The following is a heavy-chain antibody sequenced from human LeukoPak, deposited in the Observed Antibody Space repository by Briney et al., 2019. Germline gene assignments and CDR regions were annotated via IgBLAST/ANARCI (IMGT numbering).Heavy chain of an antibody. J-gene: IGHJ4*02. CDR1: GGSISSGDYY. CDR3: ARGSRQQLVRRGFDC. Sequence: PSQTLSLTCTVSGGSISSGDYYWSWIRQPPGKGLEWIGEINHSGSTNYNPSLKSRVTISVDTSKNQFSLKLSSVTAADTAVYYCARGSRQQLVRRGFDCWGQGTLVTVSS. CDR2: INHSGST. V-gene: IGHV4-30-4*08. D-gene: IGHD6-13*01.